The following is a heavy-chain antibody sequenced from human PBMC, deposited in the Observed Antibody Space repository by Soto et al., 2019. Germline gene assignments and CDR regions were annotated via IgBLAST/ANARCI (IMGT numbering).Heavy chain of an antibody. V-gene: IGHV3-23*01. J-gene: IGHJ6*02. CDR1: GFTFSSYA. D-gene: IGHD3-3*01. CDR2: ISGSGGST. CDR3: ANSYYLRALYDFWSGYDMDV. Sequence: HPGGSLRLSCAASGFTFSSYAMSWVRQAPGKGLEWVSAISGSGGSTYYADSVKGRFTISRDNSKNTLYLQMNSLRAEDTAVYYCANSYYLRALYDFWSGYDMDVWGQGTTVTVSS.